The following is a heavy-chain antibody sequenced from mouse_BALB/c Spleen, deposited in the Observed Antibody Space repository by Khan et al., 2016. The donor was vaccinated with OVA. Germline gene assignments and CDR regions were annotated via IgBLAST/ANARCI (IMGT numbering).Heavy chain of an antibody. J-gene: IGHJ4*01. CDR3: VRGGRRAMDY. V-gene: IGHV9-3-1*01. CDR1: GYTFINYG. CDR2: INSNTGEA. Sequence: QIQLVQSGPELKKPGETVKISCKASGYTFINYGMNWVKQAPGKGLKWMGWINSNTGEATYADDFKGRFAFSLETSASTAYLPIKNLKNEDTATYFCVRGGRRAMDYWGQGTSVTVSS. D-gene: IGHD3-3*01.